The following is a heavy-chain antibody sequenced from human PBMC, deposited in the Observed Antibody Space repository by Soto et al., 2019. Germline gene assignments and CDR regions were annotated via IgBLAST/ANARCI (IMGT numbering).Heavy chain of an antibody. J-gene: IGHJ5*02. CDR2: IYPGDHET. Sequence: GESLKISCQCSGYTFSNFWIGWVRQLPGQGLEWMGIIYPGDHETRYSPSFLGKVTISAETSINTAYLQWSSLEDSAVYYCARELPPDLWGQGTLVTVSS. D-gene: IGHD1-7*01. CDR3: ARELPPDL. V-gene: IGHV5-51*01. CDR1: GYTFSNFW.